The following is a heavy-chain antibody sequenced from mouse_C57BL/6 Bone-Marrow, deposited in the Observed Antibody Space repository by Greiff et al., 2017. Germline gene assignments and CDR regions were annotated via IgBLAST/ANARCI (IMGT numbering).Heavy chain of an antibody. CDR2: FYPGDGGT. V-gene: IGHV1-82*01. J-gene: IGHJ4*01. Sequence: QFQLQQPGPELVKPGASVKISCQASGYAFSSSWLTWVTQRPGKGIEWFGRFYPGDGGTNYNGMFKGKATLTADKTSSTAYMQLSSLTSEDSAVYVGARRQYSDAMDYWGQGTSVTVSS. D-gene: IGHD3-1*01. CDR1: GYAFSSSW. CDR3: ARRQYSDAMDY.